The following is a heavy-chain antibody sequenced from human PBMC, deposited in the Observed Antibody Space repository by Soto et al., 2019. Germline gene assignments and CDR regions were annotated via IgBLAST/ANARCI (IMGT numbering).Heavy chain of an antibody. CDR3: VSYYGARVYFDY. J-gene: IGHJ4*02. D-gene: IGHD4-17*01. Sequence: SETLSLTWTVSGGSINNGDYYWSWIRQPPEKGLEWIGYIYYSGSTYYTPSLKSRVTISVDTSMNQFSLNLNSVTAADTAVYSCVSYYGARVYFDYWGQGSLVTVSS. V-gene: IGHV4-30-4*01. CDR2: IYYSGST. CDR1: GGSINNGDYY.